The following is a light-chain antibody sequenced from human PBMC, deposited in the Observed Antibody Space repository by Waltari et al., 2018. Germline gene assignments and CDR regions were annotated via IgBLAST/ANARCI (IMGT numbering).Light chain of an antibody. Sequence: QSALTQPASVSGSPGQSITISCIGTSSDIGDYNYVSWYQQHVGEAPNLMIYDVTKRPSGVSYRFSGSKSGNTASLTISGLQAEDEADYYCSSYTASSTWVFGGGTKLTVL. J-gene: IGLJ3*02. CDR1: SSDIGDYNY. CDR3: SSYTASSTWV. V-gene: IGLV2-14*01. CDR2: DVT.